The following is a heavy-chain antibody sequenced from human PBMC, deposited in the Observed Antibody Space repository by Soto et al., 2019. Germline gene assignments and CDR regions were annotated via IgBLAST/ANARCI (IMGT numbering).Heavy chain of an antibody. V-gene: IGHV4-30-4*01. CDR1: GGSISSGDYY. Sequence: QVQLQESGPGLVKPSQTLSLTCTVSGGSISSGDYYWSWIRQPPGKGREWIGYIYYSGSTYYNPSLKSRVTISVDTSKNQFSLKLSSVTAADTAVYYCARDFPADYYDTPFDLWGRGTLVTVSS. D-gene: IGHD3-22*01. J-gene: IGHJ2*01. CDR2: IYYSGST. CDR3: ARDFPADYYDTPFDL.